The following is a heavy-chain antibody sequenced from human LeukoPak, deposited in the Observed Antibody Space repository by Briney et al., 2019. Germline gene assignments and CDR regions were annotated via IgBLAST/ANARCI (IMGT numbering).Heavy chain of an antibody. CDR2: FSGSGGST. Sequence: PGGSLRLSCAASGFTFSSYGMSWVRQAPGEGLEWVSAFSGSGGSTYYADSVEGRFTISTDNSKNTLYLQMNSLRAEDTAVYYCARVVPPTDYGSGSYFWDPYYFDYWGQGTLVTVSS. CDR1: GFTFSSYG. J-gene: IGHJ4*02. V-gene: IGHV3-23*01. D-gene: IGHD3-10*01. CDR3: ARVVPPTDYGSGSYFWDPYYFDY.